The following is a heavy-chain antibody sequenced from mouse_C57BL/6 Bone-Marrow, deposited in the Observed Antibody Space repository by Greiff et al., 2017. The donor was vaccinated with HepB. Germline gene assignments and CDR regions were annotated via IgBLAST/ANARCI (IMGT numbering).Heavy chain of an antibody. CDR2: ISYDGSN. J-gene: IGHJ4*01. D-gene: IGHD3-1*01. V-gene: IGHV3-6*01. Sequence: EVQLQESGPGLVKPSQSLSLTCSVTGYSITSGYYWNWIRQFPGNKLEWMGYISYDGSNNYNPSLKNRISITRDTSKNQFFLKLNSVTTEDTATYYCARVALGAMDYWGQGTSVTVSS. CDR1: GYSITSGYY. CDR3: ARVALGAMDY.